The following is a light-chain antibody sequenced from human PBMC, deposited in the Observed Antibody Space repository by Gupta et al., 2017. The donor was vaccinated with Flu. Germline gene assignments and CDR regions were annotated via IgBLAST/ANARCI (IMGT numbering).Light chain of an antibody. Sequence: SVLTQPPSASGTPGQRVTSSCSGSSSNNGSNYVYWYQQLAGTAPKLLIYRNNQRPSGVPDRFSGSKSGTAASLAISGRRSEDEADYYCAAWEDSLSVVFGGGTKLTVL. J-gene: IGLJ2*01. CDR1: SSNNGSNY. CDR2: RNN. CDR3: AAWEDSLSVV. V-gene: IGLV1-47*01.